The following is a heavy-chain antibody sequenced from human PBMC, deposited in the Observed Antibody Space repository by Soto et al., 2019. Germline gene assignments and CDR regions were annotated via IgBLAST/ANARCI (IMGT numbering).Heavy chain of an antibody. V-gene: IGHV4-31*03. D-gene: IGHD2-15*01. CDR3: ARDWTGGRYFDY. Sequence: SETLSLTCTVSGGSISSGGYYWSWIRQHPGKGLEWIGYIYYSGSTYYNPSLKSRVTISVDTSKNQFSLKLSSVTAADTAVYYCARDWTGGRYFDYWGQRTLVTVSS. CDR1: GGSISSGGYY. CDR2: IYYSGST. J-gene: IGHJ4*02.